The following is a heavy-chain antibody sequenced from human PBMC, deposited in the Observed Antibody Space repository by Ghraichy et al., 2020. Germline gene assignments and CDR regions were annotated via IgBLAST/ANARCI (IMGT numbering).Heavy chain of an antibody. CDR2: ITWNSAST. D-gene: IGHD6-19*01. V-gene: IGHV3-23*01. J-gene: IGHJ4*02. CDR1: GFTFSGYA. Sequence: GESLNISCAASGFTFSGYAMSWVRQAPGKGLEWVSTITWNSASTRYADSVKGRSTISRDNYKNAVYLQVTSLREDDTAVYFCAKTGDSGWSYDYWGRGTLVTVSS. CDR3: AKTGDSGWSYDY.